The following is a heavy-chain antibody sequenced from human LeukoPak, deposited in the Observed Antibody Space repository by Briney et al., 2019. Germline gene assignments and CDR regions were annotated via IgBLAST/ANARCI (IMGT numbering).Heavy chain of an antibody. Sequence: GGSLRLSCAASGFTFSSYAMHWVRQAPGKGLEGVAVISYDGSNKYYADSVKGRFTISRDNSKNTLYLQMNSLRAEDTAVYYCARGDSSGYYKGYYFDYWGQGTLVTVSS. CDR2: ISYDGSNK. D-gene: IGHD3-22*01. CDR1: GFTFSSYA. J-gene: IGHJ4*02. CDR3: ARGDSSGYYKGYYFDY. V-gene: IGHV3-30*04.